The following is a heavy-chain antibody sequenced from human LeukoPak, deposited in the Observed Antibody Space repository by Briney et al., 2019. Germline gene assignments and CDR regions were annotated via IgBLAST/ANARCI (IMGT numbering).Heavy chain of an antibody. D-gene: IGHD3-10*01. CDR3: ARDGSGSYYNSHDAFDI. V-gene: IGHV4-61*02. Sequence: SQTLSLTXTVSGGSISSGSYYWSWIRQPAGEGLEWIGRIYTSGSTNYNPSLKSRVTISVDTSKNQFSLKLSSVTAADTAVYYCARDGSGSYYNSHDAFDIWGQGTMVTVSS. CDR1: GGSISSGSYY. J-gene: IGHJ3*02. CDR2: IYTSGST.